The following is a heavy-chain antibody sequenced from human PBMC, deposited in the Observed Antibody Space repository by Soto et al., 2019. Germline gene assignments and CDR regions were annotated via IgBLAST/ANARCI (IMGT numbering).Heavy chain of an antibody. CDR2: ISRSGST. CDR3: ARAAAPYLGTWFDP. D-gene: IGHD3-16*01. J-gene: IGHJ5*02. Sequence: SETLSLTCTVSGGSITSGNSYSWSWIRQPPGKGLEWIGSISRSGSTSYNPSLKGRVTMSVDKSKNPFSLKLSSVTAADTAVYYCARAAAPYLGTWFDPWGQGTPVTVSS. CDR1: GGSITSGNSYS. V-gene: IGHV4-30-2*01.